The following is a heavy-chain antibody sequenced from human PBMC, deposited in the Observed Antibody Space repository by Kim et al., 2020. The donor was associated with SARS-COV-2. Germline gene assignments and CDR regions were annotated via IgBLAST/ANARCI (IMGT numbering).Heavy chain of an antibody. V-gene: IGHV3-15*01. D-gene: IGHD3-10*01. CDR3: AADVPDRGSGEFDY. CDR2: FKSGGGTA. J-gene: IGHJ4*02. Sequence: GGSLRLSCTASGFSFSHAWMSWVRQAPGKGLEWGGRFKSGGGTAEYAAPVKGRFSISRDDSQNTLYLQMTSLKNGDTALYHCAADVPDRGSGEFDYWGQGTLVTVSS. CDR1: GFSFSHAW.